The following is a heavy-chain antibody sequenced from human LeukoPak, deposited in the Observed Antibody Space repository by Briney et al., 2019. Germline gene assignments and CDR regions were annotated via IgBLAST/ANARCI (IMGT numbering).Heavy chain of an antibody. CDR3: ARHGPPRAGWGRKYYYMDV. CDR2: INHSGRT. D-gene: IGHD3-16*01. CDR1: GGSISTYY. V-gene: IGHV4-34*01. J-gene: IGHJ6*03. Sequence: SETLSLTCTVSGGSISTYYWSWIRQPPGKGLEWIGEINHSGRTNYNPSLKSRVTISVDTSKNQFSLKLSSETAADTAVYYCARHGPPRAGWGRKYYYMDVWGKGTTVTISS.